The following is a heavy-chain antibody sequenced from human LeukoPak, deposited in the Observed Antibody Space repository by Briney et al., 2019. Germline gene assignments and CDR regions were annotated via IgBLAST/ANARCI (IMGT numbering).Heavy chain of an antibody. J-gene: IGHJ4*02. CDR3: AAVGATRLDY. CDR2: IYYSGST. CDR1: GGSISSYY. V-gene: IGHV4-59*01. D-gene: IGHD1-26*01. Sequence: SETLSLTCTVSGGSISSYYWSWIRQPPGKGLEWIGYIYYSGSTNYNPSLKSRVTISVDTSKNQFSLKLSSVTAVDTAVYYCAAVGATRLDYWGQGTLVTVSS.